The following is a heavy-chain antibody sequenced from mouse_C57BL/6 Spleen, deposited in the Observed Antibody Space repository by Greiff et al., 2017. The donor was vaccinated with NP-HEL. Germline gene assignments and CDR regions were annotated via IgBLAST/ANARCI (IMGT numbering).Heavy chain of an antibody. CDR1: GFTFTDYY. CDR3: ARNYYGSSGWYFDV. J-gene: IGHJ1*03. D-gene: IGHD1-1*01. Sequence: EVQVVESGGGLVQPGGSLSLSCAASGFTFTDYYMSWVRQPPGKALEWLGFIRNKANGYTTEYSASVKGRFTISRDNSQSILYLQMNALRAEDSATYYCARNYYGSSGWYFDVWGTGTTVTVSS. CDR2: IRNKANGYTT. V-gene: IGHV7-3*01.